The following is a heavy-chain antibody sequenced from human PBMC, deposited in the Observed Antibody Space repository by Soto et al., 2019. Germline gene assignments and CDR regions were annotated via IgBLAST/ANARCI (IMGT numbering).Heavy chain of an antibody. CDR3: GRCSSTSCHLGSDY. Sequence: VQLLESGGGLVQPGGSLRLSCAASGFTFSSYAMSWVRQAPGKGLEWVALISYDGSNKYYADSVKGRFTISRDSSKNTLYLQMNSLRAADTAVYYCGRCSSTSCHLGSDYWGQGTLVTVSS. D-gene: IGHD2-2*01. V-gene: IGHV3-30-3*01. CDR1: GFTFSSYA. CDR2: ISYDGSNK. J-gene: IGHJ4*02.